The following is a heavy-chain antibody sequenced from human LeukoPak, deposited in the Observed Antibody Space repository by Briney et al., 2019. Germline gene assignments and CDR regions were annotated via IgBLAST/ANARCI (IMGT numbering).Heavy chain of an antibody. D-gene: IGHD4-17*01. CDR3: AKNNGDYGFDD. V-gene: IGHV3-9*03. Sequence: GRSLRLSCAASGFTFDDYAMHWVRQAPGKGLEWVSGISWNSGTLVYADSVKGRFTISRDNAKTSLSLQMNSLRAKDMPLYYCAKNNGDYGFDDWGQGTLVTVSS. CDR2: ISWNSGTL. CDR1: GFTFDDYA. J-gene: IGHJ4*02.